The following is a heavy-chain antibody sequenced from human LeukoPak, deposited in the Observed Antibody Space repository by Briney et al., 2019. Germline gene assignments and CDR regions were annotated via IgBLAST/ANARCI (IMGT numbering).Heavy chain of an antibody. CDR3: AKDLSSPRSVGSSEKLDS. CDR1: GFTVSSNY. Sequence: GGSLRLSCAASGFTVSSNYMSWVRQAPGKGLEWVSVIYSGGSTYYADSVKGRFTISRDNSKNTLYLQMNSLRTEDTAVYFCAKDLSSPRSVGSSEKLDSWGQGTPVIVSS. D-gene: IGHD3-10*01. V-gene: IGHV3-53*01. J-gene: IGHJ4*02. CDR2: IYSGGST.